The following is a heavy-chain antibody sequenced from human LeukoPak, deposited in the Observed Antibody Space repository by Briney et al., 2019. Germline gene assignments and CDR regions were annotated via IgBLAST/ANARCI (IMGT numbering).Heavy chain of an antibody. CDR1: GFTFSSYA. V-gene: IGHV3-21*01. J-gene: IGHJ4*02. D-gene: IGHD3-10*01. CDR3: ARDRVSGSGSIDY. CDR2: ITGNSNYI. Sequence: GGSLRLSCAASGFTFSSYAMHWVRQAPGKGLEWVSFITGNSNYIYYADSVKGRFTISRDNAKNSLYLQMNSLRVEDTAVYYCARDRVSGSGSIDYWGQGTLVTVSS.